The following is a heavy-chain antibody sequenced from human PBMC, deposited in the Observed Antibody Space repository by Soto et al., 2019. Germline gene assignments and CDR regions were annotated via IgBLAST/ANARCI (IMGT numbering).Heavy chain of an antibody. CDR2: IIPILGIA. Sequence: SVKVSCKASGGTFSSYTISWVRQAPGQGLEWMGRIIPILGIANYAQKFRGRVTITADKSTSTAYMELSSLRSEDTAVYYCARAYCSSTSCYSLGSNWFDPWGQGTLVTVSS. D-gene: IGHD2-2*01. J-gene: IGHJ5*02. CDR1: GGTFSSYT. CDR3: ARAYCSSTSCYSLGSNWFDP. V-gene: IGHV1-69*02.